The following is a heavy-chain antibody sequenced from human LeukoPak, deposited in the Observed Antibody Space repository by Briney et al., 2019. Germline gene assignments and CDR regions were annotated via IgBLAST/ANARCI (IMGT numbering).Heavy chain of an antibody. CDR3: AREDFAYYYGSGSYPYYYYGMDV. D-gene: IGHD3-10*01. V-gene: IGHV3-21*01. CDR2: ISSSSSYI. Sequence: GGSLRLSCAASGFTFSSYSMNWVRQAPGKGLEWVSSISSSSSYIYYADSVKGRFTISRDNAKNSLYLQMNSLRAEDTAVYYCAREDFAYYYGSGSYPYYYYGMDVWGQGTTVTVSS. CDR1: GFTFSSYS. J-gene: IGHJ6*02.